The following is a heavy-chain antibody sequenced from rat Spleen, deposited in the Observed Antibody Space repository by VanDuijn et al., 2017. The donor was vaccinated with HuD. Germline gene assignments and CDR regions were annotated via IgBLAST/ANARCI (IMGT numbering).Heavy chain of an antibody. CDR1: GFSLTSYH. CDR2: MWSDGDT. CDR3: ASPGLSFAY. Sequence: QVQLKESGPGLVQPSQTLSLTCTVSGFSLTSYHVHWVRQPPGKGLEWMGVMWSDGDTDYNSAIKSRLSISRDTSKSQVFLKINSLQTEDTAMYFCASPGLSFAYWGQGTLVTVSS. J-gene: IGHJ3*01. V-gene: IGHV2-32*01.